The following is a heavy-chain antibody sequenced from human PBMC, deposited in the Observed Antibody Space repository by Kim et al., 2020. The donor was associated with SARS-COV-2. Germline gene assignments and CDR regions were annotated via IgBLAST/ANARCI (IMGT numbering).Heavy chain of an antibody. Sequence: DARKYQGRGTRTRDTSTSTVYMELSSLRSEDTAVYYCARNHFRVDAFDIWGQGTMVTVSS. CDR3: ARNHFRVDAFDI. D-gene: IGHD3-3*02. V-gene: IGHV1-46*01. J-gene: IGHJ3*02.